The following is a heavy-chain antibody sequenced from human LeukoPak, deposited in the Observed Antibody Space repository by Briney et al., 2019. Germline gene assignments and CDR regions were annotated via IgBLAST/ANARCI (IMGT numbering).Heavy chain of an antibody. Sequence: SETLSLTCTVSGGSISSSSYYWGWIRQPPGKGLAWIGSIPYTGITYYNPSLKSRVTMSVDTSKNQFSLNLNSVTAADTAVYFCARVKAVVTPWVFDYWGQGSLVTVSS. D-gene: IGHD4-23*01. J-gene: IGHJ4*02. CDR3: ARVKAVVTPWVFDY. CDR1: GGSISSSSYY. V-gene: IGHV4-39*07. CDR2: IPYTGIT.